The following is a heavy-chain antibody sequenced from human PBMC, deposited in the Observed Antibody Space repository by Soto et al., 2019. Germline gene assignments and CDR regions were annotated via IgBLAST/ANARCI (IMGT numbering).Heavy chain of an antibody. CDR3: ARAGGLGAVAADY. V-gene: IGHV4-30-2*01. J-gene: IGHJ4*02. Sequence: SETLSLTCAVSCGSISSGGYSWILIRHPPGKGLEWIGYIYHSGSTYYNPSLKSRVTISVDRSKNQFSLKLSSVTAADTAVYYCARAGGLGAVAADYWGQGTLVTVSS. D-gene: IGHD6-19*01. CDR1: CGSISSGGYS. CDR2: IYHSGST.